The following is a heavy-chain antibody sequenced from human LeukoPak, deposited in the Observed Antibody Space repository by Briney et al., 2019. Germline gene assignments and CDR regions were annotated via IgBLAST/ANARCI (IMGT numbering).Heavy chain of an antibody. Sequence: GGTLRLSCAASGFTFSSYGMHWVRQAPGKGLEWVAVISYDGSNKYYADSVKGRFTISRDNSKHTLYLQMNSLRDEDTAVYYCAELGITMIGGVWGKETRVNIS. CDR1: GFTFSSYG. J-gene: IGHJ6*03. CDR3: AELGITMIGGV. CDR2: ISYDGSNK. D-gene: IGHD3-10*02. V-gene: IGHV3-30*18.